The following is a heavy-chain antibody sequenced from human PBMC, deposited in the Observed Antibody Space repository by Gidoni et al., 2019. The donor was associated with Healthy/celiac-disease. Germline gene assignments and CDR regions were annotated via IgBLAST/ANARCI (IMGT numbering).Heavy chain of an antibody. CDR3: ARDFDFWSGYYRSLDY. CDR1: GFTFSSYG. Sequence: QAQLVESGGGVVQPGRSLRLSCAASGFTFSSYGMHWVRQAPGKGLEWVAVISDDGSNKYYADSVKGRFTISRDNSKNTLYLQMNSLRAEDTAVYYCARDFDFWSGYYRSLDYWGQGTLVTVSS. D-gene: IGHD3-3*01. CDR2: ISDDGSNK. J-gene: IGHJ4*02. V-gene: IGHV3-30*03.